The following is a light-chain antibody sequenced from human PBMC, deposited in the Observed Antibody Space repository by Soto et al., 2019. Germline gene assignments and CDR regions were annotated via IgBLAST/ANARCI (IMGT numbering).Light chain of an antibody. CDR1: QGIAPY. CDR3: QKYNSAPLT. Sequence: DVQMTQSPSSLSAFVGDRVTITCRASQGIAPYLAWFQQRPGKVPKLLIYATSTLPSGVPSRFSGSGSGTDFTITINILQPEDVGTYYCQKYNSAPLTFGGGTKVEIK. J-gene: IGKJ4*01. V-gene: IGKV1-27*01. CDR2: ATS.